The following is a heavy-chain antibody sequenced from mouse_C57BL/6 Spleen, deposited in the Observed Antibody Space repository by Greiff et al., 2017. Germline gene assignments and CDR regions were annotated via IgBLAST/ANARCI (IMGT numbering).Heavy chain of an antibody. Sequence: QVQLQQPGAELVMPGASVKLSCKASGYTFTSYWMHWVKQRPGQGLEWIGEIDPSDSYTNYNQKFKGKSTLTVDKSSSTAYMQLSSLTSEDSAVYYCARMSMRAMDCWGQGATVTVAS. CDR1: GYTFTSYW. CDR2: IDPSDSYT. V-gene: IGHV1-69*01. J-gene: IGHJ4*01. CDR3: ARMSMRAMDC. D-gene: IGHD2-10*02.